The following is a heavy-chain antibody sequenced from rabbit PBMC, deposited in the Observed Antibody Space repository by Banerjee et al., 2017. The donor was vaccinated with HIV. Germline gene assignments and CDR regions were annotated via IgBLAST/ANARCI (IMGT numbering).Heavy chain of an antibody. Sequence: QEQLVESGGGLVQPEGSLTLTCKASGFDFSSYGVSWVRQAPGKGLEWIGYIDPVFGSTFYADWVNGRFTISSHNAQNTLYLQLNSLTAADTATYFCVRVVAGVYFNLWGQGTLVTVS. CDR3: VRVVAGVYFNL. CDR1: GFDFSSYG. V-gene: IGHV1S47*01. CDR2: IDPVFGST. D-gene: IGHD4-1*01. J-gene: IGHJ4*01.